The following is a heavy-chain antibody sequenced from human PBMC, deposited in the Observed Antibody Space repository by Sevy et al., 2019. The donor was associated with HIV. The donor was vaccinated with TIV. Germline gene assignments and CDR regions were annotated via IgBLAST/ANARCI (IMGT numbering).Heavy chain of an antibody. J-gene: IGHJ4*02. CDR3: ARDVRSVGYCSGGSCGYFDY. D-gene: IGHD2-15*01. CDR2: INPNSGGT. CDR1: GYTFTGYY. Sequence: ASVKVSCKASGYTFTGYYIHWVRQAPGQGLEWMGWINPNSGGTNYAQKFQGKVTMTRDTSISTAYMELSRLRSDDTAVYYCARDVRSVGYCSGGSCGYFDYWGQGTLVTVSS. V-gene: IGHV1-2*02.